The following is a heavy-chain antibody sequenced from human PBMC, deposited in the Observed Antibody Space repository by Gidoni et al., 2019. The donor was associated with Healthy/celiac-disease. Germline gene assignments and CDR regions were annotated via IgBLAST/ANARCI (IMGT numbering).Heavy chain of an antibody. Sequence: EVQLLESGGGLVQPGGSLRLSCAASGFTFSSYAMSWVRQAPGKGLEWVSAISGSGGSTYYADSVKGRFTISRDNSKNTLYLQMNSLRAEDTAVYYCAKASGGFGESMNYYGMDVWGQGTTVTVSS. D-gene: IGHD3-10*01. CDR1: GFTFSSYA. V-gene: IGHV3-23*01. J-gene: IGHJ6*02. CDR2: ISGSGGST. CDR3: AKASGGFGESMNYYGMDV.